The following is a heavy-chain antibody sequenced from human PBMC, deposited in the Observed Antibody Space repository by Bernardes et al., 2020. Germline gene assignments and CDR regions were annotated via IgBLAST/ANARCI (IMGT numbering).Heavy chain of an antibody. CDR3: ARVSTMVRGVIIKYYYYYMVA. CDR2: IKQDGSEK. Sequence: GGSLRLSCAASGFTFRSYWMSWVRQAPGKGLEWVATIKQDGSEKYYVDSVKGRFTISRDNAKNSLYLQMNSLRAEDTAVYYCARVSTMVRGVIIKYYYYYMVAWGKGTTVTGS. V-gene: IGHV3-7*03. CDR1: GFTFRSYW. J-gene: IGHJ6*03. D-gene: IGHD3-10*01.